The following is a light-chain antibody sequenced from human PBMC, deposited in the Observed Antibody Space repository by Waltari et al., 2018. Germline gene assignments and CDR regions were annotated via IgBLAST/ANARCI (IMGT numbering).Light chain of an antibody. CDR1: QTIDNTY. Sequence: EIVLTQSPATLSLSPGDRATLSCGASQTIDNTYLAWYQQKPGLAPRLLLYDISSRASGIPDRFSGSGSGTDFTLTIFRLDPDDFAVYYCQQYGTSIVFGGGTTVEIK. J-gene: IGKJ4*01. CDR3: QQYGTSIV. CDR2: DIS. V-gene: IGKV3D-20*01.